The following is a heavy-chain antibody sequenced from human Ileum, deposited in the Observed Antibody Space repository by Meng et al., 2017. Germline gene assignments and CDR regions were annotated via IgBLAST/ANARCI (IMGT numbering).Heavy chain of an antibody. D-gene: IGHD6-13*01. V-gene: IGHV2-5*02. Sequence: QITLKESGPTLVKPTQTLRRTCTFSGFSLSGSGVGVGWIRQPPGKALEWLALIYWDGDKRYSQSLKSRLTITKDTSKNQVVLRMTNMDPVDTATYYCAHKNIAVTGTWYFDYWGQGTLVTVSS. CDR3: AHKNIAVTGTWYFDY. CDR2: IYWDGDK. CDR1: GFSLSGSGVG. J-gene: IGHJ4*02.